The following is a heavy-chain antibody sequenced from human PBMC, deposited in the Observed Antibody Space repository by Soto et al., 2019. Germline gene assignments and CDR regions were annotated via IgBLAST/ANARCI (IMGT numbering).Heavy chain of an antibody. Sequence: QVQLQESGPGLVKPSQTLSLTCTVSGGSISSGGYYWSWIRQHPGKGLEWIGYIYYSGSTYYNPSLKGRVTISVDTSKNQFSLKLSSVTAADTAVYYCARAGTIFGVVIPWFDPWGQGTLVTVSS. J-gene: IGHJ5*02. V-gene: IGHV4-31*03. D-gene: IGHD3-3*01. CDR1: GGSISSGGYY. CDR2: IYYSGST. CDR3: ARAGTIFGVVIPWFDP.